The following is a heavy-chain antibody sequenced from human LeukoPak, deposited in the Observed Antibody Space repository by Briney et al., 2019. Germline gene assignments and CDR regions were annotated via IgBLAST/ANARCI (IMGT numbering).Heavy chain of an antibody. CDR1: GFTFSSYS. J-gene: IGHJ4*02. CDR3: ETYTAHDY. D-gene: IGHD5-18*01. Sequence: KSGGSLRLSCAASGFTFSSYSMNWVRQAPVKGLEWVSSISSSSSYIYYADSVKGRFTISRDNAKNSLYLQMNSLRAEDTAVYYCETYTAHDYWGQGTLVTVSS. V-gene: IGHV3-21*01. CDR2: ISSSSSYI.